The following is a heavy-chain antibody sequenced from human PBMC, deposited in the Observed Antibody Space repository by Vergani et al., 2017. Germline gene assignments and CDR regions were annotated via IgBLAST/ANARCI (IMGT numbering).Heavy chain of an antibody. Sequence: QVQLQESGPGLVKPSETLSLTCTVPGYSISSGYYWGWIRQPPGKGLEWIGSIYHSGSTYYNPSLKSPVTISVDTAKNQFSLKLSSVTAADTAVYYCARVKYYDILTGSRPGGFDPWGQGTLVTVSS. J-gene: IGHJ5*02. CDR2: IYHSGST. D-gene: IGHD3-9*01. V-gene: IGHV4-38-2*02. CDR3: ARVKYYDILTGSRPGGFDP. CDR1: GYSISSGYY.